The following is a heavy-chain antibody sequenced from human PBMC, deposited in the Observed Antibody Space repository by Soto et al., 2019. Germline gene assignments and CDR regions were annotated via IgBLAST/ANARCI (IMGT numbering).Heavy chain of an antibody. CDR2: ISGYSGKT. V-gene: IGHV1-18*04. D-gene: IGHD3-3*01. CDR3: ATGGGMTRFGELIENWFDP. Sequence: GASVKVSCKASGYSLTSYGISWVRQAPGQGLQWMAWISGYSGKTDYAQSFQGRVTVTTDTSSNAAYRELRSRRFDDTAVYYCATGGGMTRFGELIENWFDPWGQGTQVTVSS. CDR1: GYSLTSYG. J-gene: IGHJ5*02.